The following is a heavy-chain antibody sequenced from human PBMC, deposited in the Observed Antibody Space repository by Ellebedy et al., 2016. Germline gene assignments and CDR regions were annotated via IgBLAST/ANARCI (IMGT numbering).Heavy chain of an antibody. J-gene: IGHJ3*02. CDR1: GYTFTKYY. CDR3: ASSVTGTWGAFDI. CDR2: INPSGGST. V-gene: IGHV1-46*04. D-gene: IGHD6-19*01. Sequence: ASVKVSCKASGYTFTKYYMHWVRQAPGQGLEWMGMINPSGGSTSYAHKLQGRVAMTRDTSTSTVYMELGSLRSEDTAVYYCASSVTGTWGAFDIWGQGTMVTVSS.